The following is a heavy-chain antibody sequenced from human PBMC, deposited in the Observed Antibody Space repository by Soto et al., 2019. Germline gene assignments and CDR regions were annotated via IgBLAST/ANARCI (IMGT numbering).Heavy chain of an antibody. V-gene: IGHV3-33*01. J-gene: IGHJ6*03. CDR2: IWYDGSNK. D-gene: IGHD6-13*01. Sequence: QVQLVESGGGVVQPGRSLRLSCAASGFTFSSYGMHWVRQAPGKGLEWVAVIWYDGSNKYYADSVKGRFTISRDNSKNTLYLQMNSLRAEDTAVYYCARSGIAAAGQLNYYYYYMDVWGKGTTVTVSS. CDR1: GFTFSSYG. CDR3: ARSGIAAAGQLNYYYYYMDV.